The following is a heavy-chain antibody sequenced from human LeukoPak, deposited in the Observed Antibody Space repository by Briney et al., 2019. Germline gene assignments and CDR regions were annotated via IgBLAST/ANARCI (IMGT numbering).Heavy chain of an antibody. CDR2: IKTDGSEK. V-gene: IGHV3-7*01. D-gene: IGHD3-22*01. Sequence: GGSLRLSCEGSGFTFSNYWMSWVRQAPGKGLEWVANIKTDGSEKYYVNSVKGRFTISRDNAKNSLYLQMNSLRAEDTAVYYCATYSSLNAREFQYWGQGTLVTVSS. CDR3: ATYSSLNAREFQY. J-gene: IGHJ1*01. CDR1: GFTFSNYW.